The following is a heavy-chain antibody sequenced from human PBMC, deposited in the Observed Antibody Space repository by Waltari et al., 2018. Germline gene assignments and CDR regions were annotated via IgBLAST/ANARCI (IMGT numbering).Heavy chain of an antibody. CDR3: AREDFSSGYYYGWFDP. D-gene: IGHD3-22*01. J-gene: IGHJ5*02. V-gene: IGHV4-59*01. CDR2: IYYRGST. Sequence: QVQLQESGSGLVKPSETLSLTCTVSGGSISSYYWSWIRQPPGKGLEWIGYIYYRGSTNYNPSLKSRVTISVDTSKNQFSLKLSSVTAADTAVYYCAREDFSSGYYYGWFDPWGQGTLVTVSS. CDR1: GGSISSYY.